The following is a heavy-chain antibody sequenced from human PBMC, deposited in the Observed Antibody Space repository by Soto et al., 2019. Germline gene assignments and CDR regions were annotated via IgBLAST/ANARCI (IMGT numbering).Heavy chain of an antibody. V-gene: IGHV3-23*01. CDR3: AKGDGPFDY. Sequence: FLRLSRAGSGFTFSSYAMSWVRQAPGKGLEWVSAISGSGGSTYYADSVKGRFTISRDNSKNTLYLQMNSLRAEDTAVYYCAKGDGPFDYWGQGTLVTVSS. CDR1: GFTFSSYA. CDR2: ISGSGGST. J-gene: IGHJ4*02.